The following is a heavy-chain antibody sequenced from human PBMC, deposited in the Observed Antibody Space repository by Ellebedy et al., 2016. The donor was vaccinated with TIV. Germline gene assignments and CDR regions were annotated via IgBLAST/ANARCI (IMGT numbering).Heavy chain of an antibody. D-gene: IGHD3-10*01. CDR2: ISAYNGNT. V-gene: IGHV1-18*04. Sequence: AASVKVSCKAYDNSFTRFGFTWVRQAPGQGLEWMGWISAYNGNTKYAQMFQDRFTMTTDTSTKTVYVELRSLRSDDTALYYWARTHYRFGIIDDLDYWGQGTLVTVSS. J-gene: IGHJ4*02. CDR3: ARTHYRFGIIDDLDY. CDR1: DNSFTRFG.